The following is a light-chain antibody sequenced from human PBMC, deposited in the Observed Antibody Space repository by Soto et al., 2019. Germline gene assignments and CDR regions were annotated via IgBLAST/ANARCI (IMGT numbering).Light chain of an antibody. CDR3: AAWDDRRSGV. Sequence: QSVLTQPHSASGTPGQRITLSCSGSSSNIGSNYVYWYQQLPGTAPKLLIYRNNQRPSGVPDRFSGSKSGTSASLAISGLRSEDEADYYCAAWDDRRSGVFGGGTKLTVL. J-gene: IGLJ3*02. CDR1: SSNIGSNY. CDR2: RNN. V-gene: IGLV1-47*01.